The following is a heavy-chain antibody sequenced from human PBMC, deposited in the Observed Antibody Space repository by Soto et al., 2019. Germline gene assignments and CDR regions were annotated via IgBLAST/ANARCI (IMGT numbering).Heavy chain of an antibody. CDR3: AKEARGSGYYYYGMDV. V-gene: IGHV3-23*01. CDR2: ISGSGGST. J-gene: IGHJ6*02. CDR1: GFTFSSYA. Sequence: GGSLRLSCAAFGFTFSSYAMSWVRQAPGKGLEWVSAISGSGGSTYYADSVKGRLTISRDNSKNTLYLQMNSLRAEDTAVYYCAKEARGSGYYYYGMDVWGQGTTVTVSS. D-gene: IGHD3-22*01.